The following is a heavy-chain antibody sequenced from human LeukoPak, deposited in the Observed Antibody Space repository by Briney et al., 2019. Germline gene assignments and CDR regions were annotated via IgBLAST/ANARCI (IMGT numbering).Heavy chain of an antibody. CDR3: AREEYYGAGSDYHVWYFDL. CDR2: INYSGST. V-gene: IGHV4-59*01. Sequence: SDTLSLTCTVSGGSISSYYWRWIRQPPGKGLEWIGYINYSGSTNYNPSLKSRVTISVDTAKIQFSLKLSSVTAADRAVYYCAREEYYGAGSDYHVWYFDLWGRGTLVTVSS. CDR1: GGSISSYY. J-gene: IGHJ2*01. D-gene: IGHD3-10*01.